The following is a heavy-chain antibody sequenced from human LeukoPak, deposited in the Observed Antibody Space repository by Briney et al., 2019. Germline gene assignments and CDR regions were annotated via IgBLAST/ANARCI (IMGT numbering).Heavy chain of an antibody. V-gene: IGHV3-23*01. CDR3: AKRGGYETMAAFDY. CDR2: ISPSGPDT. CDR1: GFSFNSYA. D-gene: IGHD3-10*01. J-gene: IGHJ4*02. Sequence: GGSLRLSCAASGFSFNSYAMSWVRQAPGKGLEWVSAISPSGPDTYYADSVKGRFTISRDSSKNTLYLQMSSLRAEDSAVYYCAKRGGYETMAAFDYWGQGTLVTVSS.